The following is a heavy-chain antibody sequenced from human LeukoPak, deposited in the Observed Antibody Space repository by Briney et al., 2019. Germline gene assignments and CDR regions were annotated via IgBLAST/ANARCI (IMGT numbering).Heavy chain of an antibody. Sequence: PSETLSLTCGVSGGSISSDGYSWNWIRQPPEKDLQWIGYIYHTGSTKYNPSLKSRVIMSVDRSQNQFSLKLSSVTAADTAVYYCARVPAEWRRVRQPDYVSEIWGQGTMVTVSS. CDR1: GGSISSDGYS. D-gene: IGHD5-12*01. J-gene: IGHJ3*02. CDR3: ARVPAEWRRVRQPDYVSEI. CDR2: IYHTGST. V-gene: IGHV4-30-2*01.